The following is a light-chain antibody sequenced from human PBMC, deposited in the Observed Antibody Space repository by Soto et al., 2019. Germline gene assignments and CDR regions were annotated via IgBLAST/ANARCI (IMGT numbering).Light chain of an antibody. V-gene: IGLV2-14*03. Sequence: QSVLTQPASVSGSPGQSITISCTGTSSDIGAYNYVSWYQQHPGKAPKLMIYDVATRPSGVSNRFSGSKSGNTASLTISGLQADDEADDYCSAYTTSSTLGVFGTGTKLTVL. CDR2: DVA. CDR3: SAYTTSSTLGV. CDR1: SSDIGAYNY. J-gene: IGLJ1*01.